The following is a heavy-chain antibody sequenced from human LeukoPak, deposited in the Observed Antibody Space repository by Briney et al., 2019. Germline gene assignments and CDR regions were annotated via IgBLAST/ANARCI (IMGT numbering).Heavy chain of an antibody. D-gene: IGHD3-3*01. CDR1: GDSISSYY. CDR3: ARAYASGKRLDY. Sequence: SETLSLTCTVSGDSISSYYRSWIRQPPGKGLEWIGYIYYSGSTNYNPSLKSRVTISVDTSKNQFSLKLSSVTAADTAVYYCARAYASGKRLDYWGQGILLTVSS. CDR2: IYYSGST. V-gene: IGHV4-59*01. J-gene: IGHJ4*02.